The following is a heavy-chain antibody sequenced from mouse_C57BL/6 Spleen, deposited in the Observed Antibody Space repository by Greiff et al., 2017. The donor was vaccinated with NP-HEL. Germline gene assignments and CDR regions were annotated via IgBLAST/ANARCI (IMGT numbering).Heavy chain of an antibody. J-gene: IGHJ2*01. CDR1: GYTFTSYW. Sequence: QVQLQQPGAELVKPGASVKLSCKASGYTFTSYWMHWVKQRPGQGLEWIGMIHPNSGSTNYNEKFQGKATLTADKSSSTAYMQLSSLTSEDSAVYYCARDYDGYSYYFDYWGQGTTLTVSS. CDR2: IHPNSGST. CDR3: ARDYDGYSYYFDY. V-gene: IGHV1-64*01. D-gene: IGHD2-3*01.